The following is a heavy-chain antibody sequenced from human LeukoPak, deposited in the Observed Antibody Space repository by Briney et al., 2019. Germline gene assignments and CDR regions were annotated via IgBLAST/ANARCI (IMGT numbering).Heavy chain of an antibody. CDR2: IWYDGSNK. Sequence: GGSLRLSCAASGFRFSSYGMHWVRQAPGKGLEWVAIIWYDGSNKYYADSVKGRFTISRDNSKNTLYLQMNSLRAEDTAIYYCVRDRGTYRPIDYWGQGTLVTVSS. CDR3: VRDRGTYRPIDY. D-gene: IGHD1-26*01. J-gene: IGHJ4*02. V-gene: IGHV3-33*01. CDR1: GFRFSSYG.